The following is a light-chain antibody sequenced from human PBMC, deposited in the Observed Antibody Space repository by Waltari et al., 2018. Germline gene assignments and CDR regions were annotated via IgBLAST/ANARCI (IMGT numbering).Light chain of an antibody. J-gene: IGLJ2*01. CDR1: NSDTGSYNY. CDR2: DVT. V-gene: IGLV2-14*01. Sequence: QSALPQPASLSGAPGPSIPTSSPGTNSDTGSYNYVSWYQQYPGNAPKLMILDVTRWPSGVSHRFSGSKSGNTASLTISGLQAEDEADYFCAAYTSTNTVIFGGGTKVTVL. CDR3: AAYTSTNTVI.